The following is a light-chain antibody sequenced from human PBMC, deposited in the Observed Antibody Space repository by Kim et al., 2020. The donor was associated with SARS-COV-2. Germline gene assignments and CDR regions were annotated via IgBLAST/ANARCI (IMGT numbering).Light chain of an antibody. V-gene: IGLV2-23*02. CDR3: CSYAGSSTIV. J-gene: IGLJ1*01. CDR1: SSDVGSYNL. CDR2: EVS. Sequence: QSALTQPASVSGSPGQSITIPCTGTSSDVGSYNLVSWYQQHPGKAPKLMIYEVSKRPSGVSNRFSGSKSGNTASLTISGLQAEDEADYYCCSYAGSSTIVFGTGTKVTVL.